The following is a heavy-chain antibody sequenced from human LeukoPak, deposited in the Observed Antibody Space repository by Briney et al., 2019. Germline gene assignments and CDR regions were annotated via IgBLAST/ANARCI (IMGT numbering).Heavy chain of an antibody. CDR1: GYTFTGYY. CDR2: INPNSGGT. Sequence: ASVKVSCKASGYTFTGYYMHWVRQAPGQGPEWMGWINPNSGGTDYAQKFQGRVTMTRDTSINTAYMDVISLRPDDTAVYYCARGRYCSDGNCYHNWFDPWGQGTLVIVSS. CDR3: ARGRYCSDGNCYHNWFDP. J-gene: IGHJ5*02. V-gene: IGHV1-2*02. D-gene: IGHD2-15*01.